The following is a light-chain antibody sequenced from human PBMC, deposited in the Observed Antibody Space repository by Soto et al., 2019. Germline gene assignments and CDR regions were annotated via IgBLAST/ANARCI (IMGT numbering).Light chain of an antibody. J-gene: IGLJ2*01. V-gene: IGLV1-40*01. Sequence: QSVLTQPPSVSGAPGQRVTISCTGSSSNIGAGYDVHWYQQLPGTAPKLLIYGNSSRPSGVPDRFSGSKSGTSASLAITGLQAEDEADYYCQSYASSLSGHVVFGGGTKLTVL. CDR3: QSYASSLSGHVV. CDR1: SSNIGAGYD. CDR2: GNS.